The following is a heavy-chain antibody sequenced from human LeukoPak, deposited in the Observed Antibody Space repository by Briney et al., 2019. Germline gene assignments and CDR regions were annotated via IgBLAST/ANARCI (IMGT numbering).Heavy chain of an antibody. CDR2: IYPGDSDT. CDR1: GYSFTSYW. Sequence: GESLKISCKGSGYSFTSYWIGRVRQMPGKGLEWMGIIYPGDSDTRYSPSFQGQVTISADKSISTAYLQWSSLKASDTAMYYCARHHSGSYPLGAFDIWGQGTMVTVSS. J-gene: IGHJ3*02. V-gene: IGHV5-51*01. CDR3: ARHHSGSYPLGAFDI. D-gene: IGHD1-26*01.